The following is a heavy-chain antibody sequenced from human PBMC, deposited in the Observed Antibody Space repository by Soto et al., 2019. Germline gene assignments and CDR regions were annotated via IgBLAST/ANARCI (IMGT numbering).Heavy chain of an antibody. CDR3: ARVDSSSSGLAFDI. CDR1: GFTFSSYG. Sequence: QVQLVQSGGGVVQPGRSLRLSCAASGFTFSSYGMHWVRQAPGKGLEWVAVIWDDGSNKYYADSVKGRFTISRDNSKTTLYLQMNSLRAEDTAVYFCARVDSSSSGLAFDIWGQGTLVTVSS. V-gene: IGHV3-33*01. CDR2: IWDDGSNK. J-gene: IGHJ3*02. D-gene: IGHD6-6*01.